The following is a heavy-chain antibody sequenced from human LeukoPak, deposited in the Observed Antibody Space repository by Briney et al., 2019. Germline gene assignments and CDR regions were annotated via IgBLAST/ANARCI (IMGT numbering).Heavy chain of an antibody. CDR2: ISGSGGSS. D-gene: IGHD3-10*01. Sequence: GGSLRLSCAASGFTFSSYAMSWDRQAPGKGLEWVSGISGSGGSSYYADSVKGRFTISRDNSKNTLYLQMNSLRAEDTAVYYCAKSYRYGSGSYDYWGQGTLVTVSS. CDR3: AKSYRYGSGSYDY. J-gene: IGHJ4*02. V-gene: IGHV3-23*01. CDR1: GFTFSSYA.